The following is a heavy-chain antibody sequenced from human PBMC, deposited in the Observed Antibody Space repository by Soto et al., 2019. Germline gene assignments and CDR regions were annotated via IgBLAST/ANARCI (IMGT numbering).Heavy chain of an antibody. CDR2: TRNGAKDYTT. V-gene: IGHV3-72*01. CDR1: GFTFNDNY. Sequence: EVQVVESGGGLVQPGGSLRLSCATSGFTFNDNYLDWVRQAPGKGLEWVGRTRNGAKDYTTEYALSVKGRFTISIVKSKNSLYLQMNSLKTEDTAVYYCVVEVYGSGSSCFESDHWGQGTLVIVSS. J-gene: IGHJ4*02. CDR3: VVEVYGSGSSCFESDH. D-gene: IGHD2-15*01.